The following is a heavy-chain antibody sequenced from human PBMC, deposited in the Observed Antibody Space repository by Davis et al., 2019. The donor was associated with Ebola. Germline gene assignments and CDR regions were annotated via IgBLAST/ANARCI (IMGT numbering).Heavy chain of an antibody. Sequence: PGGSLRLSCAASGFTFSSYVMHWVRQAPGKGLEWVSGVNWNSGFIVYADSVKGRFTISRDNAKKSLYLQMNSLRTEDTAFYYCAKDIKRYCTGGSCFSGIDYWGQGTLVTVSS. CDR2: VNWNSGFI. D-gene: IGHD2-15*01. CDR3: AKDIKRYCTGGSCFSGIDY. J-gene: IGHJ4*02. CDR1: GFTFSSYV. V-gene: IGHV3-9*01.